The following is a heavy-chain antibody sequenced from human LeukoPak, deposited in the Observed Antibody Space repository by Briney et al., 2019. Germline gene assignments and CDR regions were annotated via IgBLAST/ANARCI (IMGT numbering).Heavy chain of an antibody. V-gene: IGHV3-30-3*01. D-gene: IGHD3-22*01. Sequence: GSSLRLPCAASGFTFSSYAMHWVRQAPAKGLEWVGVISYDGSNKYYADSEKGRFTISRDNSKNTLYLQMNSLRAEDTAVYYCARGGDYYDSSGYYYTDAFDYWGQGTLVTVSS. J-gene: IGHJ4*02. CDR2: ISYDGSNK. CDR3: ARGGDYYDSSGYYYTDAFDY. CDR1: GFTFSSYA.